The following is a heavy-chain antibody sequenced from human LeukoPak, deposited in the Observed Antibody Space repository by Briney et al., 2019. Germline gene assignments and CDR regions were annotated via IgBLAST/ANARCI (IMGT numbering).Heavy chain of an antibody. CDR3: ATAYYDILTGYYHFDY. V-gene: IGHV1-2*02. CDR2: INPNSGGT. Sequence: ASVKVSCKASGYTFTGYYMHWVRQAPGQGLEWMGWINPNSGGTNYAQKFQGRVTMTEDTSTDTAYMELSSLRSEDTAVYYCATAYYDILTGYYHFDYWGQGTLVTVSS. CDR1: GYTFTGYY. D-gene: IGHD3-9*01. J-gene: IGHJ4*02.